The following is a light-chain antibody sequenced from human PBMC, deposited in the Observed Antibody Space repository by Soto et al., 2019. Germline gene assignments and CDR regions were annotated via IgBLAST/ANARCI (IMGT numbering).Light chain of an antibody. J-gene: IGKJ1*01. CDR3: QHYGHALWA. V-gene: IGKV3-20*01. Sequence: EVVVTQSPGTLSLSPGYRATLSCRASQSVTSDYLAWYQQKPGQSPRLLMSGASRRATGVPDRFSGSGSGTDFTLTISRLEPEDFAVYYCQHYGHALWAFGQGTKVDIK. CDR1: QSVTSDY. CDR2: GAS.